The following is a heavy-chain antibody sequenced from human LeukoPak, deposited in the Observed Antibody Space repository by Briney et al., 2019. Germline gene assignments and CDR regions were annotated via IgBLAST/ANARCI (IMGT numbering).Heavy chain of an antibody. CDR2: IKQDGSEK. CDR3: ARVGQKAARDY. CDR1: GFTFSRYW. D-gene: IGHD6-13*01. V-gene: IGHV3-7*01. Sequence: GGSLRLSCAASGFTFSRYWMSWVRQAPGKGLEWVANIKQDGSEKYYVDSVKGRFTISRDNAKNSLYLQMNSLRAEDTAVYYCARVGQKAARDYWGQGTLVTVSS. J-gene: IGHJ4*02.